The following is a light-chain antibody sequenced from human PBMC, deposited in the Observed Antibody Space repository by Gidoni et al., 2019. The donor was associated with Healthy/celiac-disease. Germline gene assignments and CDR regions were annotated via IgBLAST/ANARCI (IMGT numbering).Light chain of an antibody. V-gene: IGKV1-39*01. Sequence: LQVTQSPSSPSASVGNRVTITCRASQSISSYLNWYQQKPGKAPKLLIYAASSLQSGVPSRFSGSGSGTDFTLTISSLQPEDFATYYCQQSYSTPITFGQGTRLEIK. CDR1: QSISSY. CDR2: AAS. CDR3: QQSYSTPIT. J-gene: IGKJ5*01.